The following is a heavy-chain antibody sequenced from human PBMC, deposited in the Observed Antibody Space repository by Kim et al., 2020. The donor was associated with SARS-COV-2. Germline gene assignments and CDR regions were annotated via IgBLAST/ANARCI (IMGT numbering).Heavy chain of an antibody. CDR3: ARARSTSRYYYYYGMDV. J-gene: IGHJ6*01. CDR2: INHSGST. CDR1: GGSFSGYY. Sequence: SETLSLTCAVYGGSFSGYYWSWIRQPPGKGLEWIGEINHSGSTNYNPSLKSRVTISVDTSKNQFSLKLSSVTAADTAVYYCARARSTSRYYYYYGMDVWG. V-gene: IGHV4-34*01. D-gene: IGHD2-2*01.